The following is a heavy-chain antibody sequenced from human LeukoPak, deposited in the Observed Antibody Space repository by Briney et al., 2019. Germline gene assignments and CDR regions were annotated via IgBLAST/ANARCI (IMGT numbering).Heavy chain of an antibody. V-gene: IGHV4-39*01. D-gene: IGHD2-2*01. Sequence: PSETLSLTCTVSGGSISSSNYYWGWIRQPPGKGLEWIGSIYYTGSTYYNPSLKSRVTISVDTSKNQFSLKLSSVTAADTAVYYCARPLMYCRSTNCYGDCWGQGTLVTVSS. CDR1: GGSISSSNYY. CDR3: ARPLMYCRSTNCYGDC. CDR2: IYYTGST. J-gene: IGHJ4*02.